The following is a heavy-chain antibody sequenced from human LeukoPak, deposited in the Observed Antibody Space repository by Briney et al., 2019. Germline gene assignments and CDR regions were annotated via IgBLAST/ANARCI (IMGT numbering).Heavy chain of an antibody. V-gene: IGHV3-30*02. CDR2: IRSDGSIK. CDR3: AKGGGYEAQYYYYYLDV. CDR1: GFSFTRFG. Sequence: GESLRLSCAASGFSFTRFGMQWVRQAPGKGLEWVTFIRSDGSIKYYADSVKGRFTISRDNSKKTLYLQMNSLRAEDTAVYYCAKGGGYEAQYYYYYLDVWGKGTTVTISS. J-gene: IGHJ6*03. D-gene: IGHD5-12*01.